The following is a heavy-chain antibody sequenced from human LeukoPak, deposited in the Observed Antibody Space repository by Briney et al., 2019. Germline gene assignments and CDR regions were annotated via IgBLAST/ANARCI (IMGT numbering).Heavy chain of an antibody. D-gene: IGHD2-21*02. V-gene: IGHV5-51*01. CDR2: IYPGDSDT. CDR3: ARLQYCGGDCYLTNFDY. J-gene: IGHJ4*02. CDR1: GSSFTSYW. Sequence: GESLKISCKGSGSSFTSYWIGWVRQMPGKGLEWMGIIYPGDSDTRYSPSFQGQVTISADKSISTAYLQWSSLKASDTAMYYCARLQYCGGDCYLTNFDYWGQGTLVTVSS.